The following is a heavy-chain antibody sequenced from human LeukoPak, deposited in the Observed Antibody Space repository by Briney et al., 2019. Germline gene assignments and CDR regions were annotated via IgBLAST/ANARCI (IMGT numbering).Heavy chain of an antibody. Sequence: GASLKVSCKASGYTFSSYYVHWVRQAPGQGVEWMGMIIPSDGFTSYAQKFQGRVTMTRDTSTSTVYMELSSLRSEDTAVYYCTRGGYGGPRVSFDYWGQGTLVTVSS. CDR2: IIPSDGFT. D-gene: IGHD6-6*01. V-gene: IGHV1-46*01. J-gene: IGHJ4*02. CDR1: GYTFSSYY. CDR3: TRGGYGGPRVSFDY.